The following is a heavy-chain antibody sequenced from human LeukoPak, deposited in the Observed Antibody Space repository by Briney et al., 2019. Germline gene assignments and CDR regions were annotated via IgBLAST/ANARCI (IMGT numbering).Heavy chain of an antibody. Sequence: GGSLRLSCATSGFTFSNYAVRWVRQAPGNGLEWVSSISASGGVTDYADSVKGRFTISRDNSMNTLFLQMNSLRAEDSAVYYCAKRYCSGATCYPRFFDYWGQGTLVTVSS. V-gene: IGHV3-23*01. CDR3: AKRYCSGATCYPRFFDY. CDR2: ISASGGVT. D-gene: IGHD2-15*01. CDR1: GFTFSNYA. J-gene: IGHJ4*02.